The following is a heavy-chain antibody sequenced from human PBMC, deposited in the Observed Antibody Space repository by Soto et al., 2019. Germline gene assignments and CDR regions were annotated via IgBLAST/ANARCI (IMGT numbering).Heavy chain of an antibody. CDR3: ARVMEGYCSSTSCYAGGYFDP. D-gene: IGHD2-2*01. CDR1: GGSISSGGYS. J-gene: IGHJ5*02. CDR2: IYHSGST. Sequence: PSETLSLTCAVSGGSISSGGYSWSWIRQPPGKGLEWIGYIYHSGSTYYNPSLKSRVTISVDRSKNQFSLKLSSVTAADTAVYYCARVMEGYCSSTSCYAGGYFDPWGQGTLVTSPQ. V-gene: IGHV4-30-2*01.